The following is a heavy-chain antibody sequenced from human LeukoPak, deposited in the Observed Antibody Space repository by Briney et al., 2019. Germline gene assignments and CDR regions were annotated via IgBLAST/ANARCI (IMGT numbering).Heavy chain of an antibody. D-gene: IGHD3-10*01. CDR2: ISSDGTTT. Sequence: GGSLRLSCAASAFTFSRYWMHWVRQTPGEGLVWVSRISSDGTTTTYADSVKGRFTISRDNARNTLYLQMNSLRAEDTAVYYYARFAYDSGSLSWGQGALVTGSS. J-gene: IGHJ5*02. CDR3: ARFAYDSGSLS. CDR1: AFTFSRYW. V-gene: IGHV3-74*01.